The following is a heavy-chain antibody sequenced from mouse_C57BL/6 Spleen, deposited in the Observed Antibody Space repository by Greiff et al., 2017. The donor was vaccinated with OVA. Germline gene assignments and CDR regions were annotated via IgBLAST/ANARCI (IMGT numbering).Heavy chain of an antibody. J-gene: IGHJ1*03. CDR1: GYAFSSYW. V-gene: IGHV1-80*01. D-gene: IGHD1-1*01. CDR2: IYPGDGDT. Sequence: VQLQQSGAELVKPGASVKISCKASGYAFSSYWMNWVKQRPGKGLEWIGQIYPGDGDTNYNGKFKGKATLTADKSSSTAYMQLSSLTSEDSAVYFCARSDITTVVARGYFDVWGTGTTVTVSS. CDR3: ARSDITTVVARGYFDV.